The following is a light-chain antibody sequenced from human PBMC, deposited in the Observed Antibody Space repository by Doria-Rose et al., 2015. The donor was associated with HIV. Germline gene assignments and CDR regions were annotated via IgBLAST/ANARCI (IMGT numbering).Light chain of an antibody. J-gene: IGKJ1*01. CDR3: HQYGTSWT. CDR2: DGS. CDR1: QSFGSTY. V-gene: IGKV3-20*01. Sequence: TQSPGTLSLSPGERATLPCRASQSFGSTYLAWYQQKPGQAPSLLIYDGSTRATGIPDRFSASGSGTDFTLTINRLEPEDFALYYCHQYGTSWTFGQGTKVEI.